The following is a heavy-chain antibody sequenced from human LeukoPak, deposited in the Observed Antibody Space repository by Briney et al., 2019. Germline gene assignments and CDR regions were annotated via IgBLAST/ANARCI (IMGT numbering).Heavy chain of an antibody. CDR2: ISAYNGNT. D-gene: IGHD5-18*01. V-gene: IGHV1-18*01. Sequence: ASVKVSCKASGYTFTSYGISLVRQAPGQGLEWMGWISAYNGNTNYAQKLQGRVTMTTDTSTSTAYMELRSLRSDDTAVYYCARVRYTAMVKDYWGQGTLVTVSS. CDR1: GYTFTSYG. CDR3: ARVRYTAMVKDY. J-gene: IGHJ4*02.